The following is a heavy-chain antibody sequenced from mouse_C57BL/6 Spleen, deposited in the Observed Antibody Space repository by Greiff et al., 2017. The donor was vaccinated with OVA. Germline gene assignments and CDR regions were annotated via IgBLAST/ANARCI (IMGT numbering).Heavy chain of an antibody. J-gene: IGHJ4*01. CDR1: GYTFTSYW. V-gene: IGHV1-69*01. Sequence: QVHVKQPGAELVMPGASVKLSCKASGYTFTSYWMHWVKQRPGQGLEWIGKIDPSDSYTNYNQKFKGKSTLTVDKSSSTAYMQLSSLTSEDSAVYYCARRGYSSTYAMDYWGQGTTVTVSS. CDR3: ARRGYSSTYAMDY. CDR2: IDPSDSYT. D-gene: IGHD2-5*01.